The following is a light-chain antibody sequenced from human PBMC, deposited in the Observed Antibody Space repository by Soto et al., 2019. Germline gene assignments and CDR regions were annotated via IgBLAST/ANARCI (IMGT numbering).Light chain of an antibody. CDR2: ATS. J-gene: IGKJ1*01. V-gene: IGKV3D-20*02. CDR1: QSISSNF. CDR3: QQRSNWPRT. Sequence: EIVLTQSPGTLPLSPGQRATLSCRASQSISSNFLAWYQQKPGQAPRLLIYATSSRATGIPGRFSGSGSGTDFTLTISRLEPEDFAVYYCQQRSNWPRTFGQGTKVDIK.